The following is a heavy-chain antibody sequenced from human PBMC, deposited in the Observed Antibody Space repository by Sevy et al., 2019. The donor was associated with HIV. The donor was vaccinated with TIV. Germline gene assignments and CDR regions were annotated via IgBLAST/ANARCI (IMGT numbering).Heavy chain of an antibody. CDR3: ARPYGSGSWEAFDV. CDR2: ISYSRNYI. J-gene: IGHJ3*01. D-gene: IGHD3-10*01. CDR1: GFSFSSYM. V-gene: IGHV3-21*01. Sequence: GGSLRLSCTASGFSFSSYMMNWVRQAPGKGLEWVASISYSRNYIYYADSLKGRFTISRDNAKNSLFLKMNSLRAEDTAVYYCARPYGSGSWEAFDVWGQGTMVTVSS.